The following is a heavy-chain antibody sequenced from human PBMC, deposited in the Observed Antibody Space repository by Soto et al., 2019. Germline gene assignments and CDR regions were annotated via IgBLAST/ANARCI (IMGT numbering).Heavy chain of an antibody. CDR2: ISPNGGST. V-gene: IGHV3-64D*06. CDR1: GFTFSSYA. J-gene: IGHJ4*02. CDR3: VKGEYYYYSGAYYPLDY. Sequence: GGSLRLSCSASGFTFSSYAIHWVRQAPGKGLEYVSTISPNGGSTYYADSVKGRFAISRDNSKNTLYLQMSSLRAEDTAVYYCVKGEYYYYSGAYYPLDYWGLGT. D-gene: IGHD3-22*01.